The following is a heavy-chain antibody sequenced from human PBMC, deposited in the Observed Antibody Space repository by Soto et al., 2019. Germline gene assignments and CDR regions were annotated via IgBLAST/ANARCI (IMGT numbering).Heavy chain of an antibody. CDR2: IYYSGIT. D-gene: IGHD2-15*01. CDR1: GGSISSYY. Sequence: QVQLQESGPGLVKPSETLSLTCTVSGGSISSYYWNWIRQPPGKGLEWIGYIYYSGITNYNPFLKSRVTISVDTATNQFSLKLSSVTAADTAVYYCALADYYFDYWGQGTQVTVSS. J-gene: IGHJ4*02. CDR3: ALADYYFDY. V-gene: IGHV4-59*01.